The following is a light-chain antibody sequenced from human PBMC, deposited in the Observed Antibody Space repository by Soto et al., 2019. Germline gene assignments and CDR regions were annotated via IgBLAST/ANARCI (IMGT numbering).Light chain of an antibody. Sequence: DIQMTQSPSSLSASVGDRVTITCRASQTISGYLNWYQQKPGKAPELLIYAASYLGNGVPSKFSGSGSGTDFTLTISSLQPEDFATYYCQQYNSYPVITFGQGTRLEI. J-gene: IGKJ5*01. CDR1: QTISGY. CDR2: AAS. V-gene: IGKV1-16*02. CDR3: QQYNSYPVIT.